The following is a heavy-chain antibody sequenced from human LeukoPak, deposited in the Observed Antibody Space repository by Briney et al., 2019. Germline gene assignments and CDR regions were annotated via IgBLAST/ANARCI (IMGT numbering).Heavy chain of an antibody. CDR3: ARVHWSGGGYFDY. J-gene: IGHJ4*02. V-gene: IGHV3-30*04. CDR2: ISYDGTNK. D-gene: IGHD3-10*01. CDR1: GFPFSSYA. Sequence: GGSLSLSCAASGFPFSSYAMHWVRQAPGKGLEWVAVISYDGTNKYYADSVKGRFTISRDNSKNTLYLQMNSLRAEDTAVYYCARVHWSGGGYFDYWGQGTLVTVSS.